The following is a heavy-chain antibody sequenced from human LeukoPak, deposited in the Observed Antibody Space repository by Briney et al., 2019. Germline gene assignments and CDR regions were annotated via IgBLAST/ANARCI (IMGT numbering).Heavy chain of an antibody. Sequence: GGSLRLSCAASGFTFSSYGMSWVRQAPGKGLEWVSAITGSGGRTYYADSVKGRFTISRDNSKNTLYLQMNSLRAEDTAIYYCAKEYTGTFSPFPSYFDNWGQGTLVTVSS. D-gene: IGHD1-26*01. CDR1: GFTFSSYG. V-gene: IGHV3-23*01. CDR2: ITGSGGRT. CDR3: AKEYTGTFSPFPSYFDN. J-gene: IGHJ4*02.